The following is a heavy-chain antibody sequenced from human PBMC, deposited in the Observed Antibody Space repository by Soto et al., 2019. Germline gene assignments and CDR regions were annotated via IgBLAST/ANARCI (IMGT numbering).Heavy chain of an antibody. D-gene: IGHD3-9*01. CDR1: GFTFSSYA. Sequence: GGSLRLSCAASGFTFSSYAMHWVRQAPGKGLEWVAFISYDGSNKYYADSVKGRFTISRDNSKNTLYLQMNSLRAEDTAVYCCARDGTGYRSLDYWGQGTLVTVSS. CDR2: ISYDGSNK. CDR3: ARDGTGYRSLDY. J-gene: IGHJ4*02. V-gene: IGHV3-30-3*01.